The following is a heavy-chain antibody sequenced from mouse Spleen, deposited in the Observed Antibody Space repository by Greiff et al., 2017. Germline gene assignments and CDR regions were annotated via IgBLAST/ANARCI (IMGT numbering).Heavy chain of an antibody. V-gene: IGHV3-8*02. CDR2: ISYSGST. D-gene: IGHD2-4*01. CDR3: ARGDYDVGAWFAY. Sequence: EVKVEESGPSLVKPSQTLSLTCSVTGDSITSGYWNWIRKFPGNKLEYMGYISYSGSTYYNPSLKSRISITRDTSKNQYYLQLNSVTTEDTATYYCARGDYDVGAWFAYWGQGTLVTVSA. J-gene: IGHJ3*01. CDR1: GDSITSGY.